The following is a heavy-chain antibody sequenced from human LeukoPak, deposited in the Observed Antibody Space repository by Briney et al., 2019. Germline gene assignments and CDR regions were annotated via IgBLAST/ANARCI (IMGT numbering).Heavy chain of an antibody. D-gene: IGHD3-10*01. CDR1: GFTFSDYA. Sequence: GGSLRLSCAASGFTFSDYAMHWVRQAPGKGLEWVAVISYDGSNKYYADSVKGRFTISRDNSKNTLYLQMNSLRAEDTAVYYCARDRGYNWFDPWGQGTLVTVSS. J-gene: IGHJ5*02. CDR3: ARDRGYNWFDP. CDR2: ISYDGSNK. V-gene: IGHV3-30*04.